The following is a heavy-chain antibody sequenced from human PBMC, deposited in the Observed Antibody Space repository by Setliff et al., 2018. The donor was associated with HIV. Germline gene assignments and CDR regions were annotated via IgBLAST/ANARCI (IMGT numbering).Heavy chain of an antibody. CDR2: INPAGNPT. Sequence: ASVKVSCKASGYTFTGYYIHWVRQAPGQGLEWMGIINPAGNPTSYAQKLQGRVTMTRDTSTSTVYMELSSLRSEDTAVYYCAREGDAFDYWGQGTLVTVSS. CDR3: AREGDAFDY. CDR1: GYTFTGYY. J-gene: IGHJ4*02. V-gene: IGHV1-46*01. D-gene: IGHD1-26*01.